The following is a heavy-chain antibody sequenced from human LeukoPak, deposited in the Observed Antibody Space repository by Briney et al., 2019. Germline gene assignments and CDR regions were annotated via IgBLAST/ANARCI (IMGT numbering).Heavy chain of an antibody. CDR1: GYAFSDYW. D-gene: IGHD2-15*01. Sequence: GESLEISCRVFGYAFSDYWIGWVRQVPGRGLEWMGIVYPADSDVRYNPSLEGQVTFSADKSINTAYLQWSSLKASDTAMYYCARQEYCSGGSCYTWFDPWGQGTLVTVSS. CDR2: VYPADSDV. CDR3: ARQEYCSGGSCYTWFDP. J-gene: IGHJ5*02. V-gene: IGHV5-51*01.